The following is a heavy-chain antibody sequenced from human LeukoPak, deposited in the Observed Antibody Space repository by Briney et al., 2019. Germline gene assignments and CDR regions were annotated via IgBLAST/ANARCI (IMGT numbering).Heavy chain of an antibody. J-gene: IGHJ3*02. V-gene: IGHV3-23*01. CDR3: AQSNPDSFKLEIAAAGTESIAFDI. Sequence: PGGSLRLSCAASGFTFSSYAMSWVRQAPGKGLEWVSAISGSGGSTYYADSVKGRFTISRDNSKNTLYLQMNSLRAEDTAVYYCAQSNPDSFKLEIAAAGTESIAFDIWGQGTMVTVSS. CDR1: GFTFSSYA. D-gene: IGHD6-13*01. CDR2: ISGSGGST.